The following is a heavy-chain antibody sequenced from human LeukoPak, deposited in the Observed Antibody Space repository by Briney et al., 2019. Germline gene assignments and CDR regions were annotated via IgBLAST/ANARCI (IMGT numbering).Heavy chain of an antibody. J-gene: IGHJ4*02. Sequence: SETLSLTCSVSGGSISSSSYYWGWIRQPPGKGLEWIGSIHDSGSTNYNPSLKSRVTISVDTSKNQFSLKLSSVTAADTAVYYCARVSGYDWESFYDYWGQGTLVTVSS. CDR1: GGSISSSSYY. V-gene: IGHV4-39*07. CDR3: ARVSGYDWESFYDY. D-gene: IGHD5-12*01. CDR2: IHDSGST.